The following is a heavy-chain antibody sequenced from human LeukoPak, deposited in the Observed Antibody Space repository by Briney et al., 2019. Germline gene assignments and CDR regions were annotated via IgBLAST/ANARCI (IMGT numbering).Heavy chain of an antibody. D-gene: IGHD2-2*01. CDR2: TREDGSEK. CDR3: ANHLACGSTSCPPFDD. CDR1: GFTFSTYW. J-gene: IGHJ4*02. V-gene: IGHV3-7*01. Sequence: GGSLRLSCTASGFTFSTYWMSWVRQAPGKGLEWVANTREDGSEKYYVDSVKGRFTISRDNAKNSLYLQMNSLRAEDTAVYYCANHLACGSTSCPPFDDWGQGTLVTVSS.